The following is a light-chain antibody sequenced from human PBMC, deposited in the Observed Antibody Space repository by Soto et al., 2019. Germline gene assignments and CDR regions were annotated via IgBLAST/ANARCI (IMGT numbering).Light chain of an antibody. CDR2: EVN. CDR1: SSDIGAYDY. V-gene: IGLV2-8*01. Sequence: QSALTQPPSLSGSPAQSITISCTGTSSDIGAYDYVSWFQQHPGKAPKLMISEVNNRPSGVSNRFSGSKSGNTASLTVSGLQAEDEADYYCTSYAGSNNLVFAGGTKLTVL. J-gene: IGLJ3*02. CDR3: TSYAGSNNLV.